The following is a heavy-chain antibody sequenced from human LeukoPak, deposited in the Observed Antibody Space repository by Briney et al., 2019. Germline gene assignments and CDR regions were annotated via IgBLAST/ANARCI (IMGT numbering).Heavy chain of an antibody. D-gene: IGHD1-1*01. CDR1: GGSISNYY. CDR3: ARVDSWNGIFGYDWFDP. J-gene: IGHJ5*02. V-gene: IGHV4-4*07. CDR2: IYISGSTSGST. Sequence: SETLSLTCTVSGGSISNYYWSWIRQPAGKGLEWIGRIYISGSTSGSTDYNPSLKSRVTMSVDTSRNQFSLKVNSVTAADTAVYYCARVDSWNGIFGYDWFDPWGQGTLVTVSS.